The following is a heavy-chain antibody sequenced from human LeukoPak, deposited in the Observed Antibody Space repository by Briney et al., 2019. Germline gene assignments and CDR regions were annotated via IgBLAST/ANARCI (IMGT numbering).Heavy chain of an antibody. D-gene: IGHD3-22*01. CDR1: GYTFTGYF. V-gene: IGHV1-2*02. CDR2: INPNSGGT. Sequence: ASVKVSCKASGYTFTGYFMHWVRQAPGQGLEWMGWINPNSGGTNYAQKFQGRVTMTRDTSISTAYMEVSRLRSDDTAVYYCARDERYDSSGYPFDYRGQGTLVTVSS. J-gene: IGHJ4*02. CDR3: ARDERYDSSGYPFDY.